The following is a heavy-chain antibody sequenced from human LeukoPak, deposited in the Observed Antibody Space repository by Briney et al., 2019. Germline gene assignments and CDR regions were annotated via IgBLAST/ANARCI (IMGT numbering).Heavy chain of an antibody. CDR2: ISGSGDST. D-gene: IGHD1-26*01. V-gene: IGHV3-23*01. Sequence: GGSLRLSCAASGFTFSNSAMNWVRQAPGKGLEWVSAISGSGDSTLYADSVKGRFTISRDDSKNTLYLQMNSLRVEDTALYYCAKESNGRRFDFDYWGQGTLATVSS. CDR3: AKESNGRRFDFDY. J-gene: IGHJ4*02. CDR1: GFTFSNSA.